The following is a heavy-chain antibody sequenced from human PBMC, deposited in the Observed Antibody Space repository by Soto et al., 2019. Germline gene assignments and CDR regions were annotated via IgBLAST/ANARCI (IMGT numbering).Heavy chain of an antibody. J-gene: IGHJ4*02. V-gene: IGHV3-23*01. CDR3: AKDRASMGGDYFDS. Sequence: SLRLSCASSGFPFTSHAISWVRQAPGKGLECVSSISRSGDNTFSADSVKGRFTISRDNFRDTVYLQMNSLRAEGTAVYYCAKDRASMGGDYFDSWGQGTLVTVSS. D-gene: IGHD3-16*01. CDR1: GFPFTSHA. CDR2: ISRSGDNT.